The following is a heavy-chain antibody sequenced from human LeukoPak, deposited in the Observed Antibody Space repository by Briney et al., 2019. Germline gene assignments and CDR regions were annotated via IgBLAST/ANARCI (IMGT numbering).Heavy chain of an antibody. V-gene: IGHV3-21*01. CDR1: GFTFSSYS. J-gene: IGHJ6*02. Sequence: GGSLRLSCAASGFTFSSYSMTWVRQAPGKGLEWVSSISSSSSYIYYADSVKGRFTISRDNAKNSLYLQMNSLRAEDTAVYYCARDLHDYGDYERGGDYYYGMDVWGQGTTVTVSS. D-gene: IGHD4-17*01. CDR3: ARDLHDYGDYERGGDYYYGMDV. CDR2: ISSSSSYI.